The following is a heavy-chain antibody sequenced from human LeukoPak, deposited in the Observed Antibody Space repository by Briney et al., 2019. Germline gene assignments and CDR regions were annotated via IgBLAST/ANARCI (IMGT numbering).Heavy chain of an antibody. CDR2: VKGDGRTT. Sequence: GGSLRLSCAASGLTFSDFWMHWVRQPPGKGLVWVALVKGDGRTTIYEDSVKGRFTITRDNAKNTLYLQMKSLRADDSGVYYCATGHSYGYDFWGQGVLVTV. V-gene: IGHV3-74*01. D-gene: IGHD5-18*01. J-gene: IGHJ4*02. CDR3: ATGHSYGYDF. CDR1: GLTFSDFW.